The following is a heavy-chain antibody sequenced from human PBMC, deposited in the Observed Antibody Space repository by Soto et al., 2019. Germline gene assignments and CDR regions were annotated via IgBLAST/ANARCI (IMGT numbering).Heavy chain of an antibody. Sequence: GASVKVSCKASGYTFTGYYMHWVRQAPGQGLEWMGWINPNSGGTNYAQKFQGWVTMTRDTSISTAYMELSRLRSDDTAVYYCARAVVVVPRTPFYPWGQGILVTVSS. CDR2: INPNSGGT. D-gene: IGHD2-15*01. CDR3: ARAVVVVPRTPFYP. V-gene: IGHV1-2*04. CDR1: GYTFTGYY. J-gene: IGHJ5*02.